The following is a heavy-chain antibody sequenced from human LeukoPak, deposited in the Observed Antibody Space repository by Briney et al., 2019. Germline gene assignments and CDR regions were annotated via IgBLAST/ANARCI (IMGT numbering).Heavy chain of an antibody. CDR1: GYTFTGYY. V-gene: IGHV1-2*02. J-gene: IGHJ4*02. Sequence: ASVKVSCKASGYTFTGYYMHWGRQAPGQGGEGMGWINPNSGGTNYAQKFQGRVTMTRDTSISTAYMELSRLRSDDTAVYYCARENGYSYGLGDYWGQGTLVTVSS. CDR2: INPNSGGT. CDR3: ARENGYSYGLGDY. D-gene: IGHD5-18*01.